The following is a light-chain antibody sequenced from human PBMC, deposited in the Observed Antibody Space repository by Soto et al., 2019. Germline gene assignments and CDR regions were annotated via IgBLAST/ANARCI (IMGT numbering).Light chain of an antibody. Sequence: QSVLTQPASVSGSPGQSITISCTGTSSDVGGYNYVSWYQQHPGKAPKLMIYEVSNRPSGVSNRFSGSKSGNTASLTISGLQAEDEDDYYCSSYTSSFYVSGTGTKVTDL. CDR2: EVS. J-gene: IGLJ1*01. CDR3: SSYTSSFYV. CDR1: SSDVGGYNY. V-gene: IGLV2-14*01.